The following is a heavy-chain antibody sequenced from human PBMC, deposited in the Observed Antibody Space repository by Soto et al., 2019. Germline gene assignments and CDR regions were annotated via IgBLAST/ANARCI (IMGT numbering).Heavy chain of an antibody. Sequence: GGSLRLSCAASGVTFSTYGMHWVRRAPGKGLEWVAVISYDGSNKYYADSVKGRFTISRDNSKNTLYLQMNSLSAEDTAVYYCAKDRRKVVVPAPFYYWRQGTLVTGSS. CDR3: AKDRRKVVVPAPFYY. CDR2: ISYDGSNK. V-gene: IGHV3-30*18. D-gene: IGHD2-15*01. CDR1: GVTFSTYG. J-gene: IGHJ4*02.